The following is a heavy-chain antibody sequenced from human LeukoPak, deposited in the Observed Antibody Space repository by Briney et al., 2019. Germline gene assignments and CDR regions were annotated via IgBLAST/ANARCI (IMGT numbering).Heavy chain of an antibody. J-gene: IGHJ3*02. CDR1: GFMFSVYS. V-gene: IGHV3-21*04. CDR3: AKDYDSSPDAFDI. Sequence: GGSLRLSCAASGFMFSVYSMNWVRQAPGKGLEWVSSISNDGNWIYYADSVKGRFTISRDNAKNSLYLQMNSLRAEDTALYYCAKDYDSSPDAFDIWGQGTMVTVSS. CDR2: ISNDGNWI. D-gene: IGHD3-22*01.